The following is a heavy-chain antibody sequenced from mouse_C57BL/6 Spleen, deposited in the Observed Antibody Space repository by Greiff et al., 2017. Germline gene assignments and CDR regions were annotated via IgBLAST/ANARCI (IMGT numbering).Heavy chain of an antibody. CDR3: ARGHDSSFAY. CDR2: IDPSDSET. CDR1: GYTFTSYW. J-gene: IGHJ3*01. D-gene: IGHD2-13*01. V-gene: IGHV1-52*01. Sequence: QVQLQPGAELVRPGSSVKLSCKASGYTFTSYWMQWVKQRPLQGLEWIGNIDPSDSETHYNQKFKDKSTLTVDKSSSTAYMQLSSLTSEDSAVYYCARGHDSSFAYWGQGTLVTVSA.